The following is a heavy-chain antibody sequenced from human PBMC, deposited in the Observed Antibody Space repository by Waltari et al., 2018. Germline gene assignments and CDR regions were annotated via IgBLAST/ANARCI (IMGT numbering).Heavy chain of an antibody. D-gene: IGHD6-19*01. CDR3: ARDLVGSGWSIDY. J-gene: IGHJ4*02. CDR1: TFTRHY. Sequence: TFTRHYIHWVRQAPGQGLEWMGRITPHTGGTYYSQKFQGRVTMTRDMSITTAYMEVSSLRSDDTAVYYCARDLVGSGWSIDYWGQGTLVTVSS. CDR2: ITPHTGGT. V-gene: IGHV1-2*06.